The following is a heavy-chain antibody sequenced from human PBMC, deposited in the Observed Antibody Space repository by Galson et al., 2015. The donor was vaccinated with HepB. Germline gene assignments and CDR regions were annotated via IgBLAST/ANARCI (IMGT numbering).Heavy chain of an antibody. CDR3: AKVFIGPGSDYDDGFDV. CDR2: IWYDGNNK. CDR1: GFSFSTYG. J-gene: IGHJ3*01. D-gene: IGHD3-10*01. Sequence: SLSLSCAASGFSFSTYGMHWVRQAPGKGLEWVAVIWYDGNNKDYVDSVKGRFTISRDNSKNTLYLQMNSLRVEDTALYYCAKVFIGPGSDYDDGFDVWGQGTMVIVSP. V-gene: IGHV3-33*06.